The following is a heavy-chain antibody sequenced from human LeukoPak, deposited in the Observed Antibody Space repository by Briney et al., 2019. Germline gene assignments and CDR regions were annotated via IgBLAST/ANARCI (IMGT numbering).Heavy chain of an antibody. J-gene: IGHJ6*02. CDR3: AKYLYSVSYYGMDV. CDR2: ISGSGGST. CDR1: GFTFSSNA. V-gene: IGHV3-23*01. Sequence: GGSLRLSCSASGFTFSSNAMSWVRQAPGKGLEWVSGISGSGGSTYYADSVKGRFTISRDNSKNTLYLQMNSLRAEDTALYYCAKYLYSVSYYGMDVWGQGTLVTVSS. D-gene: IGHD2-15*01.